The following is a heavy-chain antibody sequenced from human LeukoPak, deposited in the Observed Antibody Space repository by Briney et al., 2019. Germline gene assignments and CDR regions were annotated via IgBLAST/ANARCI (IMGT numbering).Heavy chain of an antibody. Sequence: ASVKVSCKASGYTFTGYYMHWVRQAPGQGLEWMGWINPNSGGTNYAQKFQGRVTMTRDTSISTAYVELRRLRCEDTAVYYCARDYCSGGSCYLGAFDIWGQGTMVTVSS. V-gene: IGHV1-2*02. CDR3: ARDYCSGGSCYLGAFDI. D-gene: IGHD2-15*01. CDR1: GYTFTGYY. CDR2: INPNSGGT. J-gene: IGHJ3*02.